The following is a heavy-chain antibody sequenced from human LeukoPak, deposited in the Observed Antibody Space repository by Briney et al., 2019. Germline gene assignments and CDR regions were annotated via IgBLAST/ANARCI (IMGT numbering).Heavy chain of an antibody. CDR1: GGYVSSGSYY. J-gene: IGHJ4*02. V-gene: IGHV4-61*01. D-gene: IGHD4-23*01. CDR2: IYYSGST. CDR3: ARNSYGGNPRFDY. Sequence: SETLSLTCTVSGGYVSSGSYYWSWVRQPPGKGLEWIGYIYYSGSTNYNPSLKSRVTISVHTSKNQSSLKLSSVTAADTAVYYCARNSYGGNPRFDYWGQGTLVTVSS.